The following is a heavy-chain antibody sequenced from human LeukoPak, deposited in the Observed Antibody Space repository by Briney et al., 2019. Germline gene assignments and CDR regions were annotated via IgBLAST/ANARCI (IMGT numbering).Heavy chain of an antibody. D-gene: IGHD3-22*01. CDR3: ARAMDDYYDSSGYHYSPYNFDY. Sequence: NPSETLSLTCAVYGGSFSGYYWSWIRQPPGKGLEWIGEINHSGSTNYNPSLKSRVTISVDTSKNQFSLKLSSVTAADTAVYYCARAMDDYYDSSGYHYSPYNFDYWGQGTLVTVSS. J-gene: IGHJ4*02. CDR1: GGSFSGYY. CDR2: INHSGST. V-gene: IGHV4-34*01.